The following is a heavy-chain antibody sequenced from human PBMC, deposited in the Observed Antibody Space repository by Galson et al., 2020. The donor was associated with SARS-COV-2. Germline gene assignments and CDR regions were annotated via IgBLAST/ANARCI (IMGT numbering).Heavy chain of an antibody. CDR1: GFTFSDYY. J-gene: IGHJ4*02. D-gene: IGHD2-2*01. Sequence: GESLKISCAASGFTFSDYYMSWIRQAPGKGLEWVSYISSSSIYTNYADSVKGRFTISRDNAKNSLYLQMNSLRAEDTAVYYCAREYCSSTSCYEFDYWGQGTLVTVSS. V-gene: IGHV3-11*06. CDR2: ISSSSIYT. CDR3: AREYCSSTSCYEFDY.